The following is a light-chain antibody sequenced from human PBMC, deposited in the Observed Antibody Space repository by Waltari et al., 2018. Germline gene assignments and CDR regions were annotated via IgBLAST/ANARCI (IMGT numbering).Light chain of an antibody. CDR3: QQYYSYPPVT. J-gene: IGKJ4*01. Sequence: AIRITQSPSSLSASTGDRVTITCRASQGISSYLAWYQQKPGKAPKLLIYAASTLQSGVPSRFSGSGSETDFTLTISCLQSEDFATYYCQQYYSYPPVTFGGGTKVEIK. CDR2: AAS. V-gene: IGKV1-8*01. CDR1: QGISSY.